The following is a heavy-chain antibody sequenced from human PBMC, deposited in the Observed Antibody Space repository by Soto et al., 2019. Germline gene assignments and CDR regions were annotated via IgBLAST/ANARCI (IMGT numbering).Heavy chain of an antibody. CDR1: GGSISSGNYY. CDR3: ARRDIVATSGAFDI. J-gene: IGHJ3*02. Sequence: KPSETLSLTXTVSGGSISSGNYYWSWIRQHPGKGLEWIGYIHYSGTTYYNPSLKSRITISVDTSKNQFSLMLSSVTAADTAVYYCARRDIVATSGAFDIWGQGTMVTVSS. D-gene: IGHD5-12*01. V-gene: IGHV4-31*02. CDR2: IHYSGTT.